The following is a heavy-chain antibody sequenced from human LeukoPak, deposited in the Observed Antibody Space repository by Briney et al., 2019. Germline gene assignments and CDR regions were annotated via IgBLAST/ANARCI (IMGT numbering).Heavy chain of an antibody. V-gene: IGHV4-61*02. D-gene: IGHD3-3*01. CDR3: VRDSFDFWSGFSLYYMDV. CDR1: RGSISSGNYY. J-gene: IGHJ6*03. CDR2: LYTSGKT. Sequence: SETLSVTPTLPRGSISSGNYYSSWTRQPAGKGLEWLGRLYTSGKTNYNPSLKSRVTLSIDTSKNQISLRLSSVTAADTAVYYCVRDSFDFWSGFSLYYMDVWGKGTTVTVSS.